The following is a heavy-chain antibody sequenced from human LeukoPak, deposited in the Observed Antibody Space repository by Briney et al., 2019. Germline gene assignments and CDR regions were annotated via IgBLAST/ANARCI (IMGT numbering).Heavy chain of an antibody. CDR2: MYHSGTT. CDR1: GGSFSGYY. Sequence: PSETLSLTCAVYGGSFSGYYWSCIRQPPGKSLEWIGEMYHSGTTNYSPPRKSRVTIPVDTSKNHFSLKLSSVTAADTAVYYCARGGPRYSYGRIYCYYYMDVWGKGTTVTVSS. J-gene: IGHJ6*03. V-gene: IGHV4-34*01. CDR3: ARGGPRYSYGRIYCYYYMDV. D-gene: IGHD5-18*01.